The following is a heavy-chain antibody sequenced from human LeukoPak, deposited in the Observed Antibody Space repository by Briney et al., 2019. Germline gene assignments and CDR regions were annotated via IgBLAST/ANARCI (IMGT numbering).Heavy chain of an antibody. V-gene: IGHV3-23*04. J-gene: IGHJ3*01. D-gene: IGHD2-21*02. CDR3: AKDYTICAGDCSSPGDAFDL. CDR2: ISGSGDDSSSGGTT. Sequence: GGSLRLSCAASGFTFSSYAMSWVRQSPGKGLEWVSGISGSGDDSSSGGTTHYEDSVRGRFTISRDNSKNTLHLEMNSLRVEDTALYYCAKDYTICAGDCSSPGDAFDLWGQGTMVTVSS. CDR1: GFTFSSYA.